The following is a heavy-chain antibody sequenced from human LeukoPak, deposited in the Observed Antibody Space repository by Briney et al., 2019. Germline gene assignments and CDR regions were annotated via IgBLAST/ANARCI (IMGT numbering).Heavy chain of an antibody. CDR3: ASFYTYYDILTGYRPYYYYGMGV. Sequence: ASVKVSCKASGYTFTSYGISWVRQAPGQGLEGMGWISAYNGKTNYAQKLQGRVTMTTDTSTSTAYMELRSLRSDDTAVYYCASFYTYYDILTGYRPYYYYGMGVWGQGTTVTVSS. CDR2: ISAYNGKT. CDR1: GYTFTSYG. J-gene: IGHJ6*02. V-gene: IGHV1-18*01. D-gene: IGHD3-9*01.